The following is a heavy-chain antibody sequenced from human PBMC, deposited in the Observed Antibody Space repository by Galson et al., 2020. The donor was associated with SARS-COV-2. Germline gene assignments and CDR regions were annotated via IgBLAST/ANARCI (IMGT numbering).Heavy chain of an antibody. CDR1: GVSIPDMA. CDR2: VSARGTSM. V-gene: IGHV3-23*01. CDR3: TKDRYCDSSRCPFDY. D-gene: IGHD2-2*01. J-gene: IGHJ4*02. Sequence: ESLKISCAISGVSIPDMAVSWAPRPPGKGLEWVAPVSARGTSMYYADSVKGRFFVSRDISKNTLYLQMNGLRAEDTALYFCTKDRYCDSSRCPFDYWGQGSLVTVSS.